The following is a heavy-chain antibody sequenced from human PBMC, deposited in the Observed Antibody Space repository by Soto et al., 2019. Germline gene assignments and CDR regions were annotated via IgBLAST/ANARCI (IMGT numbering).Heavy chain of an antibody. Sequence: QVQLVQSGAEVKKPGASVKVSCKASGYTFLTYGITWVRQAPGQGLEWVGWLSAYNDNTNYAQKFQGRVTMTIDTSTGTAYMELRSLRSDDTAVYYCARYGSQNYYFDYWGQGTLVTVSS. J-gene: IGHJ4*02. D-gene: IGHD3-10*01. V-gene: IGHV1-18*01. CDR1: GYTFLTYG. CDR2: LSAYNDNT. CDR3: ARYGSQNYYFDY.